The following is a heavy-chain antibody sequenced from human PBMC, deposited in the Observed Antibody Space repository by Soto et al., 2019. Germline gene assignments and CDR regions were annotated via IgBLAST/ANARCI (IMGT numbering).Heavy chain of an antibody. V-gene: IGHV3-30*18. CDR2: ISYDGSNK. CDR1: GFTFSSYG. J-gene: IGHJ6*02. CDR3: AKDLADYYYGMDV. Sequence: QVQLVESGGGVVQPGRSLRLSCAASGFTFSSYGMHWVRQAPGKGLEWVAVISYDGSNKYYADSVKGRFTISRDNSKNTLYLQMNSLRAEDTALYYCAKDLADYYYGMDVWGQGTTVTVSS.